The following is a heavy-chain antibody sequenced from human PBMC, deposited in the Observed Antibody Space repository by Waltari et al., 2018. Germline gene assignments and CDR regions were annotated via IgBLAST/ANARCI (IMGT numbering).Heavy chain of an antibody. V-gene: IGHV4-61*02. J-gene: IGHJ4*02. D-gene: IGHD3-22*01. CDR2: IYTSGST. Sequence: QVQLQESGPGLVKPSQTLSLTCTVSGGSISSGSYYWSWIRQPAGKGLEWIGRIYTSGSTNYNPALKSRVTISVDTSKNQFSLKLSSVTAADTAVYYCAVDDSSGYYRGRFDYWGQGTLVTVSS. CDR3: AVDDSSGYYRGRFDY. CDR1: GGSISSGSYY.